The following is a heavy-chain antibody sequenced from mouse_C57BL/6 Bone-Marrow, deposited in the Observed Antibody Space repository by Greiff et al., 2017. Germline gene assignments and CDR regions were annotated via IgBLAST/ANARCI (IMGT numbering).Heavy chain of an antibody. Sequence: VQLQQPGAELVMPGASVKLSCKASGYTFTSYWMHWVKQRPGQGLEWIGEIDPSDSYTNYNQKFKGKATLTVDKSSRTAYMQLSSLTSEDAAFYYCASLCLDGSTLHLPYWYFDVWGTVTTVTVSS. D-gene: IGHD1-1*01. J-gene: IGHJ1*03. CDR2: IDPSDSYT. CDR1: GYTFTSYW. V-gene: IGHV1-69*01. CDR3: ASLCLDGSTLHLPYWYFDV.